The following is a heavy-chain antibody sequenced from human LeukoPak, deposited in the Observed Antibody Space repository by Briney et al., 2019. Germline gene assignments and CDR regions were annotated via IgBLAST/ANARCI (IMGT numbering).Heavy chain of an antibody. Sequence: PSETLSLTFAVSGGSISSYYWSWIRQPPGKGLEWIGYIYYSGSTNYNPSLKSRVTISVDSSKNQFSLKLSSVTAADTAVYYCARELGDYDSSGYLDYWGRGTLVTVSS. V-gene: IGHV4-59*01. CDR2: IYYSGST. J-gene: IGHJ4*02. CDR1: GGSISSYY. D-gene: IGHD3-22*01. CDR3: ARELGDYDSSGYLDY.